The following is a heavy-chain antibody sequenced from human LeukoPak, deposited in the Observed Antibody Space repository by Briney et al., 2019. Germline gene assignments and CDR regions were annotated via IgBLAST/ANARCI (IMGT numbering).Heavy chain of an antibody. CDR2: ISSSSSYI. V-gene: IGHV3-21*01. J-gene: IGHJ4*02. CDR1: GFTFSSYS. CDR3: ALVHVEGYCSSTSCYAFDY. D-gene: IGHD2-2*01. Sequence: GGSLRLSCAASGFTFSSYSMNWVRQAPGKGLEWVSSISSSSSYIYYADSVKGRFTISRDNAKNSLYLQMNSLRAEDTAVYYCALVHVEGYCSSTSCYAFDYRGQGTLVTVSS.